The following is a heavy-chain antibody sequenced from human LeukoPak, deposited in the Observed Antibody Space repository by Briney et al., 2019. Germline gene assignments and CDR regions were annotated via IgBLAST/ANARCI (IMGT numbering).Heavy chain of an antibody. CDR2: MNPNSGNT. CDR1: GYTFTSYD. V-gene: IGHV1-8*01. D-gene: IGHD3-22*01. Sequence: ASVKVSCKASGYTFTSYDINWVRQATGQGLEWMGWMNPNSGNTGYVQKFQGRVIMTRNTSISTAYMELSSLRSEDTAVYYCARGPLGYYDSSGYAIEGYYFDSWGQGTLVTVSS. CDR3: ARGPLGYYDSSGYAIEGYYFDS. J-gene: IGHJ4*02.